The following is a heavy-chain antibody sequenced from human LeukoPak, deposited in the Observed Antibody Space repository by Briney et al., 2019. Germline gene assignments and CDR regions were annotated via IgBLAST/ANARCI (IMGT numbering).Heavy chain of an antibody. V-gene: IGHV1-8*01. CDR2: MNPNSGNT. CDR1: GYTFTSYD. Sequence: GASVKVSCKASGYTFTSYDINWVRQATGQGLEWMGWMNPNSGNTGYAQKFQGRVTMTRDTSTSTVYMELSSLRSEDTAVYYCARDESSSGWNNGLADYWGQGTLVTVSS. CDR3: ARDESSSGWNNGLADY. J-gene: IGHJ4*02. D-gene: IGHD6-19*01.